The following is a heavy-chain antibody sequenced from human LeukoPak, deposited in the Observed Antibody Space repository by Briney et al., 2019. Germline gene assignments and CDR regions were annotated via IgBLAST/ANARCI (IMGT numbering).Heavy chain of an antibody. CDR2: ISSSGSTI. V-gene: IGHV3-48*04. D-gene: IGHD4-11*01. Sequence: GGSLRLSCAASGFTFSSYSMNWVRQAPGKGLEWVSYISSSGSTIYYADSVKGRFTISRDNAKNSLYLQMNSLRAEDTAVYYCARAGDYSFDYWGQGTLVTVSS. CDR1: GFTFSSYS. CDR3: ARAGDYSFDY. J-gene: IGHJ4*02.